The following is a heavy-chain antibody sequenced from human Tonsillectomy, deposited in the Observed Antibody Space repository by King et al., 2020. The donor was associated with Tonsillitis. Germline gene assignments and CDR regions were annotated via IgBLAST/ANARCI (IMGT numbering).Heavy chain of an antibody. Sequence: VQLVESGGGLVQPEGSLRLSCAASGFTFSSYWMSWVRQAPGKGLEWVANIKQDGSEKYYVDSVKGRFTISRDNAKNSLYLQMNSLRAEDTAVYYCARGCLSSPHLLCFGEIGYFDYWGQGTLVTVSS. CDR3: ARGCLSSPHLLCFGEIGYFDY. V-gene: IGHV3-7*01. CDR1: GFTFSSYW. CDR2: IKQDGSEK. D-gene: IGHD3-10*01. J-gene: IGHJ4*02.